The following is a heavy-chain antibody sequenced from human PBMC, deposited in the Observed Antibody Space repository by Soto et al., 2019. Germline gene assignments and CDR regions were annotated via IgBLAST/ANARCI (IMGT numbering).Heavy chain of an antibody. D-gene: IGHD3-9*01. Sequence: SVKVSCKASGGTFSSYTISWVRQAPGQGLEWMGRIIPILGIANYAQKFQGRVTITADKSTSTAYMELSSLRSEDTAVYYCARDRGISNYDILTGYYMLDAFDIWGQGTMVTVSS. CDR2: IIPILGIA. CDR3: ARDRGISNYDILTGYYMLDAFDI. J-gene: IGHJ3*02. V-gene: IGHV1-69*04. CDR1: GGTFSSYT.